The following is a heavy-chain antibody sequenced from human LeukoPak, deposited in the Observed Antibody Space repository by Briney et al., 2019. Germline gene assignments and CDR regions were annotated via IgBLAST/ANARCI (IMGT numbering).Heavy chain of an antibody. Sequence: GGSLRLSCAASGFTFSDYYMSWIRQAPGKGLEWVSYISSSGSTIYYADSVKGRFTISRDNAKNSLYLQMNSLRAEDTAVYYCAKDRGSGWYSYAFDIWGQGTMVTVSS. CDR2: ISSSGSTI. CDR3: AKDRGSGWYSYAFDI. CDR1: GFTFSDYY. D-gene: IGHD6-19*01. V-gene: IGHV3-11*01. J-gene: IGHJ3*02.